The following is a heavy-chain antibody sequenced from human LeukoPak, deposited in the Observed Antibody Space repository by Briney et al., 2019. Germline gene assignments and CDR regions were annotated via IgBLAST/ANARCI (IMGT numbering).Heavy chain of an antibody. J-gene: IGHJ5*02. Sequence: ASAKVSCKASGYTFSSYGISWVRQAPGQGLEWMGWISGYTGNTNYAQNLQGRVTMTTDTSTSAAYMELRSLRSDDTALYYCARSSWFGGRSEWRWFDPWGQGTLHTVSS. V-gene: IGHV1-18*01. CDR2: ISGYTGNT. CDR3: ARSSWFGGRSEWRWFDP. CDR1: GYTFSSYG. D-gene: IGHD3-10*01.